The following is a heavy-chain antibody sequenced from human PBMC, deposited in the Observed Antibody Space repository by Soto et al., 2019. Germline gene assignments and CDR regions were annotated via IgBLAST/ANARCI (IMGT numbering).Heavy chain of an antibody. CDR3: AKNGQPPYYYYGLDV. CDR2: ISGYNGDT. Sequence: ASVKVSCKASGYTFTSYDIIWVRQAPGQGLEWMGWISGYNGDTNYAQKFQGRVSMTIDTSTGTAYMELRSLTSDDTAIYYCAKNGQPPYYYYGLDVWGQGTKVTVSS. V-gene: IGHV1-18*01. J-gene: IGHJ6*02. CDR1: GYTFTSYD. D-gene: IGHD2-8*01.